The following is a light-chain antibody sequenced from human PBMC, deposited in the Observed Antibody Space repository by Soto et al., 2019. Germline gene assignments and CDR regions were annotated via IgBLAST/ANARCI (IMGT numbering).Light chain of an antibody. CDR2: AAS. V-gene: IGKV3-20*01. Sequence: EIVLTQSPGTLSLSPGERATLSCRASQSVSSTCLAWYQQKPGQAPRLLIYAASSRATGIPDRFSGSGSGTGFTLTISRLEPEDFAVYYCQQYGSSPLYTFGQGTKMEIK. J-gene: IGKJ2*01. CDR1: QSVSSTC. CDR3: QQYGSSPLYT.